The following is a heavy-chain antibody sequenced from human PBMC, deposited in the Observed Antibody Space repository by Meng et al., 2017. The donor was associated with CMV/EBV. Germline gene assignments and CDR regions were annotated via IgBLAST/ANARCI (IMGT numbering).Heavy chain of an antibody. CDR2: IKQDGSEK. J-gene: IGHJ5*02. D-gene: IGHD3-3*01. CDR3: ARAALWSGSIWFDP. V-gene: IGHV3-7*01. CDR1: GFTFSSYW. Sequence: GESLKISCAASGFTFSSYWMGWVRQAPGKGLEWVANIKQDGSEKYYVDSVKGRFTISRDNAKNSLYLQMNSLRAEDTAVYCCARAALWSGSIWFDPWGQGTLVTVSS.